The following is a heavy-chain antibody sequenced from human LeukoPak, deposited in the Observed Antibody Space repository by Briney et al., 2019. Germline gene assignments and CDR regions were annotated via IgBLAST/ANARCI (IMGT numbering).Heavy chain of an antibody. CDR1: GFIFSSYG. V-gene: IGHV3-33*01. Sequence: GGSLRLSCAASGFIFSSYGMHWVRQAPGKGLEWVAVIWYDGSNKYYADSVKGRFTISRDNSKNTLYLQMNSLRAEDTAVYYCARDSRYDILTGPLDYWGQGTLVTVSS. D-gene: IGHD3-9*01. CDR2: IWYDGSNK. J-gene: IGHJ4*02. CDR3: ARDSRYDILTGPLDY.